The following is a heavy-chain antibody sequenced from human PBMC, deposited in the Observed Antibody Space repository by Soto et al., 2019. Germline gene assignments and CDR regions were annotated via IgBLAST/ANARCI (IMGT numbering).Heavy chain of an antibody. Sequence: GGSLRLSCAASGFTFSSYAMSWVRQAPGKGPEWVSAISGSGGSTYYADSVKGRFTISRDNSKNTLYLQMNSLRAEDTAVYYCAKMGPGIRLIAAAGIDYWGQGTLVTVSS. CDR1: GFTFSSYA. CDR3: AKMGPGIRLIAAAGIDY. D-gene: IGHD6-13*01. CDR2: ISGSGGST. V-gene: IGHV3-23*01. J-gene: IGHJ4*02.